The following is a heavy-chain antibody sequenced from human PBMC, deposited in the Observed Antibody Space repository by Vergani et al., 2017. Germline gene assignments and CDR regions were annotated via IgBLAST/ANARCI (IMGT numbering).Heavy chain of an antibody. V-gene: IGHV4-39*01. CDR1: GGSISSSSYY. CDR3: ASLSGVYDYVWGSYRYDFDY. J-gene: IGHJ4*02. D-gene: IGHD3-16*02. Sequence: QLQLQESGPGLVKPSETLSLTCTVSGGSISSSSYYWGWIRQPPGKGLEWIGSIYYSGSTYYNPSLKSRVTISVDTSKNQFSLKLSSATAADTAVYYCASLSGVYDYVWGSYRYDFDYWGQGTLVTVSS. CDR2: IYYSGST.